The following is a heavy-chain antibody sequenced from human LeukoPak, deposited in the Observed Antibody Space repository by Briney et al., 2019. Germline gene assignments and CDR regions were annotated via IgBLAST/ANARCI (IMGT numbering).Heavy chain of an antibody. J-gene: IGHJ4*02. V-gene: IGHV3-48*03. CDR1: GFTFSSYE. Sequence: PGGSLRLSCTASGFTFSSYEMNWVRQAPGKGLEWVSYITGSGSNIYSADAVKGRFTISRDNAKQSVYLEMTDLRAEDTAVYYCAREASGYYHVFDSWGQGTLVTVSS. D-gene: IGHD3-3*01. CDR3: AREASGYYHVFDS. CDR2: ITGSGSNI.